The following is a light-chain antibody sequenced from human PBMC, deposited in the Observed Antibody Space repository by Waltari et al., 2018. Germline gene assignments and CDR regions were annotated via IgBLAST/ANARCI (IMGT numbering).Light chain of an antibody. V-gene: IGLV10-54*04. J-gene: IGLJ2*01. CDR3: SAWDRSLSAVV. CDR2: RND. Sequence: QAGLTQPPSVSKGLRQPVTLTCTGSSNDIGNEVAAWRPQHQGHPPKLLSYRNDYRPSGISERFSASRSGNTASLTITGLQPEDEADYYCSAWDRSLSAVVFGGGTKLTVL. CDR1: SNDIGNEV.